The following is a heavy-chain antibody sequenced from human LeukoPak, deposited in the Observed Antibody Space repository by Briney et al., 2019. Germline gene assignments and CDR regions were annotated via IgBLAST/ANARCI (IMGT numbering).Heavy chain of an antibody. Sequence: GGSLRLSCAASGFTFSNYGMHWVRQAPGKGLEGVAVISYDGSNKYYADSVKGRFTISRDNSKNTLYLQLNSLRVEDTAVYYCAKDFDTYGDYSPDYWGQGTLVTVSS. V-gene: IGHV3-30*18. D-gene: IGHD4-17*01. CDR2: ISYDGSNK. CDR3: AKDFDTYGDYSPDY. J-gene: IGHJ4*02. CDR1: GFTFSNYG.